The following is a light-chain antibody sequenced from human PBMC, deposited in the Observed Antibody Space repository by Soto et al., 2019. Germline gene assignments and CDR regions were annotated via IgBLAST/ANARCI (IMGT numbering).Light chain of an antibody. Sequence: QSVLTQPPSASGTPGQRVTISCSGSRSNIGSNPVNWYQQLPRTAPKLLIDSNNQRPSGVHDRCSGSRSGTSASLDISGLQSEDEADYYCAEWDDSLYGRVFGTGTKLTVL. CDR3: AEWDDSLYGRV. CDR1: RSNIGSNP. CDR2: SNN. J-gene: IGLJ1*01. V-gene: IGLV1-44*01.